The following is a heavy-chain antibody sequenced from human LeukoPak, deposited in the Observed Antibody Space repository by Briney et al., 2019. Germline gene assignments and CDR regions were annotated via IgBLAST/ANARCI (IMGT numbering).Heavy chain of an antibody. CDR1: GFTDSSNY. V-gene: IGHV3-53*01. Sequence: PGESLRLSCAASGFTDSSNYMSWVRQAPGKGLEWVSVIYSGGSTYYADSVKGRFTISRDNSKNMLYFQMNSLRAEDTAVYYCASRSYGSGSFVFDYWGQGTQVTVSS. CDR3: ASRSYGSGSFVFDY. CDR2: IYSGGST. D-gene: IGHD3-10*01. J-gene: IGHJ4*02.